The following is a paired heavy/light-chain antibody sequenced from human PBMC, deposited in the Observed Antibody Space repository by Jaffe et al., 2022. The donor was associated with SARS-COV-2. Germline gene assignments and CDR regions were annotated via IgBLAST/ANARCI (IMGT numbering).Heavy chain of an antibody. V-gene: IGHV7-4-1*02. CDR2: IDTNTGTP. CDR1: GYTFITYA. CDR3: ARESVSRTSMDV. J-gene: IGHJ6*03. D-gene: IGHD1-1*01. Sequence: QVQLVQSGSELKKPGASVKVSCKASGYTFITYALNWVRQAPGQGLEWMGWIDTNTGTPTYAQGLTGRFVFSLDTSVSTAYLQINSLKPEDSAVYYCARESVSRTSMDVWGKGTTVTVSS.
Light chain of an antibody. CDR3: LLYFGGVWV. V-gene: IGLV7-43*01. CDR1: TGAVTSGNY. CDR2: NTS. J-gene: IGLJ3*02. Sequence: QTVVTQEPSLTVSPGGTVTLTCASITGAVTSGNYPNWFQQKPGQAPRAVIYNTSNKNSWTPARFSGSLLGGKAALTLSGVQPEDEAEYYCLLYFGGVWVFGGGTKLTVL.